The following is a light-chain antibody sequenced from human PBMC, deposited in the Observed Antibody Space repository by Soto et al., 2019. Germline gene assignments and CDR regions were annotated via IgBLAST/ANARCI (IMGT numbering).Light chain of an antibody. Sequence: QSALTQPASVSGSPGQSIAISCTGTNSDVGGYNYVSWYQHHPGKAPKLIIYEVSNRPSGVSNRFSGSKSGNTASLTISGLQAEDDADYYCSSYTSSTTWVFGGGTKLTVL. CDR1: NSDVGGYNY. CDR3: SSYTSSTTWV. J-gene: IGLJ3*02. V-gene: IGLV2-14*01. CDR2: EVS.